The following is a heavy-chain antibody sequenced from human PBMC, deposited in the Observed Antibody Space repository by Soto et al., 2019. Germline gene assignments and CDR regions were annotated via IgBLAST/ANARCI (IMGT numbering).Heavy chain of an antibody. CDR2: ITGSSHTI. J-gene: IGHJ5*01. CDR1: GFTFSSYS. CDR3: ARDLALADRPRWLDS. Sequence: LRLSCVGSGFTFSSYSLNWVRLAPGKGLEWLSYITGSSHTIYYTDSVKGRFSISRDNAKSSLFLEMNSLRAEDTAIYYCARDLALADRPRWLDSCGPGTQVTVSS. V-gene: IGHV3-48*04.